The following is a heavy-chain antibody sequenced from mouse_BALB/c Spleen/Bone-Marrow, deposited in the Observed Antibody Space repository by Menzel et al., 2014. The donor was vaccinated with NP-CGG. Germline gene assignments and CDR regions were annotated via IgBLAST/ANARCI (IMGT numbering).Heavy chain of an antibody. CDR1: GFNIKDTY. Sequence: EVKLMESGAELVKPGASVKSSCTASGFNIKDTYMHWVKQRPEQGLEWIGRIDPANGNTKYDPKFQGKATITADTSSNTAYLQLSSLTSEDTAVYYCARWVYYAMDYWGQGTSVTVSS. CDR2: IDPANGNT. CDR3: ARWVYYAMDY. V-gene: IGHV14-3*02. J-gene: IGHJ4*01.